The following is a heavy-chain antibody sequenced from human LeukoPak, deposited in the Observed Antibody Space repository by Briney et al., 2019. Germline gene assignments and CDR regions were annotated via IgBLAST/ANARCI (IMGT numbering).Heavy chain of an antibody. V-gene: IGHV3-53*01. J-gene: IGHJ6*02. D-gene: IGHD6-6*01. CDR1: GFTVSSNY. CDR3: GGSSSDYYYYGMDV. CDR2: IYSVGST. Sequence: GGSLRLSCAASGFTVSSNYMSWVRQAPGKGLEWVSAIYSVGSTYYADSVKGRFTISSDNSKNTLYLQMNSLRAEDTAVYYCGGSSSDYYYYGMDVWGQGTTVTVSS.